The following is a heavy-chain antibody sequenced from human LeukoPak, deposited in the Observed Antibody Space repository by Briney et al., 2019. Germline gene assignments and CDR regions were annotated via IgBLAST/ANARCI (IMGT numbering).Heavy chain of an antibody. Sequence: SVKVSCKASGGTFSSYAISWVRQAPGQGLEWMGGIIPIFGTANYAQKFQGRVTITADESTSTAYMELSSLRSEDTAVYYCARVTVGATPTFDYWGQGTLVTVSS. V-gene: IGHV1-69*13. CDR3: ARVTVGATPTFDY. CDR1: GGTFSSYA. CDR2: IIPIFGTA. J-gene: IGHJ4*02. D-gene: IGHD1-26*01.